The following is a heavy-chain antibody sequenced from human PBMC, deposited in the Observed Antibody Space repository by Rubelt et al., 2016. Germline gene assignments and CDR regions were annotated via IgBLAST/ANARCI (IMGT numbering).Heavy chain of an antibody. CDR1: GFSFSMYW. CDR2: IYSDVSST. CDR3: ARDHVSSALDY. J-gene: IGHJ4*02. D-gene: IGHD3-10*01. V-gene: IGHV3-74*01. Sequence: EVQLVESGGGLVQPGGSLRLSCAASGFSFSMYWMHWVRQVPGKGLVWVSRIYSDVSSTTYADSVKGRFTISRDNAKNTLYLQMNSLRAEDTAVYYCARDHVSSALDYWGQGTLVTVSS.